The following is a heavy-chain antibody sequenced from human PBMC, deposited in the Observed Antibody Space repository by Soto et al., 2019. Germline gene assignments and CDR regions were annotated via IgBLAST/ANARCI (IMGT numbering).Heavy chain of an antibody. D-gene: IGHD2-8*02. Sequence: SETLSLTCTVSGASIGSGDYYWSWIRQPPGKGLEWIGYINYSGSTNYNPSLKSRVTISVDTSKNQFSLKLTSVTAADTAVYYCARDKITGLFDYWGQGTLVTVSS. J-gene: IGHJ4*02. CDR3: ARDKITGLFDY. V-gene: IGHV4-61*08. CDR2: INYSGST. CDR1: GASIGSGDYY.